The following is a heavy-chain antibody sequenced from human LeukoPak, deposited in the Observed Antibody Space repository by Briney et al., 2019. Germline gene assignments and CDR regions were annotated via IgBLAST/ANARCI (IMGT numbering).Heavy chain of an antibody. CDR1: GYTFTGYY. CDR2: INPNSGDT. D-gene: IGHD3-9*01. Sequence: ASVKVSCKASGYTFTGYYMHWVRQAPGQGLEWMGWINPNSGDTNYAQTFQGGVTLTRDTSFTTAYMELTRLRSDDTAVYYCAREVYDSTLQYFDYWGQGTLVTVSS. V-gene: IGHV1-2*02. J-gene: IGHJ4*02. CDR3: AREVYDSTLQYFDY.